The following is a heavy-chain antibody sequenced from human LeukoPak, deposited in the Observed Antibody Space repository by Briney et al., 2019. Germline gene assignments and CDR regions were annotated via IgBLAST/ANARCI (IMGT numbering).Heavy chain of an antibody. J-gene: IGHJ4*02. CDR1: GYTFTSYY. V-gene: IGHV1-46*01. CDR3: AIRSGIAAADY. D-gene: IGHD6-13*01. Sequence: ASVKVSCKASGYTFTSYYMHWVRQAPGQGLEWMGIINPSGGSTSYAQKFQGRVTMTRDTSTSTVYMELSSLRSEDTAVYYCAIRSGIAAADYWGQGTLVTVSS. CDR2: INPSGGST.